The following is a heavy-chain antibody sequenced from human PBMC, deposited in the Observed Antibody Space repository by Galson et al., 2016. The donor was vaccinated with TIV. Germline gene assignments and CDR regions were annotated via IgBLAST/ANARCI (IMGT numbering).Heavy chain of an antibody. D-gene: IGHD2-2*02. V-gene: IGHV3-23*01. CDR2: SSGSGDTI. Sequence: SLRLSCAASGFTFNTNTMSWIRQAPGKGLEWVSTSSGSGDTIYYAASVKGRFTISRDNSKGTLYLQMSSLRVDDTAIYHCAKTQVDIVVAPAATPGYYFDYWGQGTLVTVSS. CDR3: AKTQVDIVVAPAATPGYYFDY. CDR1: GFTFNTNT. J-gene: IGHJ4*02.